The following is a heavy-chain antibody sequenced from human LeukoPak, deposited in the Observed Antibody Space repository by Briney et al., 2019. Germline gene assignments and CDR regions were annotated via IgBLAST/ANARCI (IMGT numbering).Heavy chain of an antibody. CDR2: IIPIFGTA. CDR1: GGTFSSYA. D-gene: IGHD3-9*01. Sequence: ASVKVSCKASGGTFSSYAISWVRQAPGQGLEWMGGIIPIFGTANYAQKFQGRVTMTRNTSISTAYMELSSLRSEDTAVYYCARRSLRYFDWLPPGLYYYYYGMDVWGQGTTVTVSS. J-gene: IGHJ6*02. CDR3: ARRSLRYFDWLPPGLYYYYYGMDV. V-gene: IGHV1-69*05.